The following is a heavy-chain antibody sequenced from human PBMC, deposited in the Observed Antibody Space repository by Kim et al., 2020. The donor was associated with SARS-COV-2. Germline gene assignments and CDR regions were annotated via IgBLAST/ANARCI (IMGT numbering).Heavy chain of an antibody. Sequence: GGSLRLSCAASGFTFDDYAMHWVRQTPGKGLEWVSLISGDAGSTYYADSVKGRFTISRDNSRNSLYLQMNSLRAEDTALYYCAKVIAVTTYDSFDIWGQGAMVTVSS. J-gene: IGHJ3*02. D-gene: IGHD4-17*01. V-gene: IGHV3-43*02. CDR2: ISGDAGST. CDR3: AKVIAVTTYDSFDI. CDR1: GFTFDDYA.